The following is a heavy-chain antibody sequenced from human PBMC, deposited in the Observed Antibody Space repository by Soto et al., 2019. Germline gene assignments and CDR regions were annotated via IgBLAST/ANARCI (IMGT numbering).Heavy chain of an antibody. V-gene: IGHV3-48*02. CDR2: ISSSSSTI. CDR1: GFTFSSYS. CDR3: ARVYCSSTSCYYRSGVAFDI. D-gene: IGHD2-2*01. J-gene: IGHJ3*02. Sequence: GGSLRLSCAASGFTFSSYSMNWVRQAPGKGLEWVSYISSSSSTIYYADSVKGRFTISRDTAKNSLYLQMNSLRDEDTAVYYCARVYCSSTSCYYRSGVAFDIWGQGTMVTVSS.